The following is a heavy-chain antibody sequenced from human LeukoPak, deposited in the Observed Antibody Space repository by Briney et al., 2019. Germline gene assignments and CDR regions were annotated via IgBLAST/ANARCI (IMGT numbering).Heavy chain of an antibody. J-gene: IGHJ4*02. CDR3: ARDRGYCSGGSCYSSPVDY. V-gene: IGHV3-7*01. Sequence: GGSLRLSCAASGFTFSSYWMSWVRQAPGKGLEWVANIKQDGSEKYYVDSVKGRFTISRDNAKNSLYLQMNSLRAEDTAVYYCARDRGYCSGGSCYSSPVDYWGQGTLVTVSS. D-gene: IGHD2-15*01. CDR2: IKQDGSEK. CDR1: GFTFSSYW.